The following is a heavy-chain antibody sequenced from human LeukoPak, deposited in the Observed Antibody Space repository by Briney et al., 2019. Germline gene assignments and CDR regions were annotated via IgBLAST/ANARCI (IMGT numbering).Heavy chain of an antibody. CDR1: GFSFSSYS. J-gene: IGHJ4*02. CDR3: ARKAPSHDFDD. CDR2: ISTTSGNI. Sequence: GGSLRLSCAASGFSFSSYSMNWVRQAPGKGLEWVAAISTTSGNIYYADSVKGRFTISRDNAKNSLYLQMNSLRVEDTALYYCARKAPSHDFDDWGQGTLVTVSS. V-gene: IGHV3-21*01.